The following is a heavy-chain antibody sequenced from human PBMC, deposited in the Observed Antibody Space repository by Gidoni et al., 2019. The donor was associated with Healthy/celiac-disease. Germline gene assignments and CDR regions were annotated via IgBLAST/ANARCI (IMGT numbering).Heavy chain of an antibody. CDR2: IKSKTDGGTT. D-gene: IGHD1-26*01. Sequence: EVQLVESGGGLVKPGGSLRLSCAASGFTFSNAWMSWVRQAPGKGLEWVGRIKSKTDGGTTDYAAPVKGRFTISRDDSKNTLYLQMNSLKTEDTAVYYCTTDAEVLVGALDYWGQGTLVTVSS. V-gene: IGHV3-15*01. CDR1: GFTFSNAW. J-gene: IGHJ4*02. CDR3: TTDAEVLVGALDY.